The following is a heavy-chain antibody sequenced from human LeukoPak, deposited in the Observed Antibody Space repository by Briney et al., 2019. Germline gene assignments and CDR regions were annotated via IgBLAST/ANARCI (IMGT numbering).Heavy chain of an antibody. Sequence: GGSLRLSCAASGFTFSSYSMNWVRQAPGKGLEWVANIKQDGSEKYYVDSVKGRFTISRDNAKNSLYLQMNSLRAEDTAVYYCARERHYYYYDSSGYTDYWGQGTLVTVSS. D-gene: IGHD3-22*01. CDR2: IKQDGSEK. CDR1: GFTFSSYS. CDR3: ARERHYYYYDSSGYTDY. J-gene: IGHJ4*02. V-gene: IGHV3-7*01.